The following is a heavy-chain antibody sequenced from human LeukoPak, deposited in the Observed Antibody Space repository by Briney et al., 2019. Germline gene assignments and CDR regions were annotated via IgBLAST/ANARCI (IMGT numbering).Heavy chain of an antibody. Sequence: GASVKVSCKASGYTFTSYAMHWVRQAPGQRLEWMGWINAGNGNTKYSQKFQGRVTITRDTSASTAYMELSSLRSEDTAVYYCARAAAMEDNWFDPWGQGTLATVSS. D-gene: IGHD2-2*01. J-gene: IGHJ5*02. CDR3: ARAAAMEDNWFDP. CDR1: GYTFTSYA. V-gene: IGHV1-3*01. CDR2: INAGNGNT.